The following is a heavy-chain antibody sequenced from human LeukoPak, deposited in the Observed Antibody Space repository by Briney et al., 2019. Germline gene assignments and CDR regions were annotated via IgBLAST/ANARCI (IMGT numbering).Heavy chain of an antibody. CDR3: ARRGITIFGVVIMVLYAFDI. Sequence: PSETLSLTCAAYGGSFSGYYWSWIRQPPGKGLKWIGEINHSGSTNYNPSLKSRVTISVDTSKNQFSLKLSSVTAADTAVYYCARRGITIFGVVIMVLYAFDIWGQGTMVTVSS. D-gene: IGHD3-3*01. CDR1: GGSFSGYY. V-gene: IGHV4-34*01. CDR2: INHSGST. J-gene: IGHJ3*02.